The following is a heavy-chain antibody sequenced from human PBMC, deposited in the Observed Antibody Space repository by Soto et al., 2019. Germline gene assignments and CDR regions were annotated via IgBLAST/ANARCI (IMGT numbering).Heavy chain of an antibody. CDR3: GISFDRSGFSWFDL. J-gene: IGHJ5*02. CDR2: IYYSGTA. CDR1: GGSISRGGYY. D-gene: IGHD3-22*01. Sequence: SETLSLTCTVSGGSISRGGYYWSRIRQHPGKGLDWIGYIYYSGTAYYYASLKSRLTLSVDTSNNRFSLKLNSVTAAYTAGYYCGISFDRSGFSWFDLWGQGTQVTVSS. V-gene: IGHV4-31*03.